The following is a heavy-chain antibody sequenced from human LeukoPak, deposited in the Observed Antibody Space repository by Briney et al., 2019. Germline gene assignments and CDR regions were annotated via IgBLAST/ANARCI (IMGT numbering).Heavy chain of an antibody. J-gene: IGHJ5*02. V-gene: IGHV3-20*04. CDR3: ARVAAASSRWENNWFDP. Sequence: PGGSLRLSCAASGFTFDDYGMSWVRHVPGKGLEWVSGINWNGSSTGNADSVKGRFTISRDNAKNSLYLQMNSLRAEDTAVYYCARVAAASSRWENNWFDPWGQGTLVTVSS. CDR1: GFTFDDYG. D-gene: IGHD3-22*01. CDR2: INWNGSST.